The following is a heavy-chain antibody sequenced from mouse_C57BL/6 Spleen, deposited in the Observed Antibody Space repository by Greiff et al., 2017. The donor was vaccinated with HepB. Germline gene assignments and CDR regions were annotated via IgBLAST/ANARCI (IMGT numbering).Heavy chain of an antibody. CDR1: GFTFSSYG. Sequence: EVQLVESGGGLVQPGGSLKLSCAASGFTFSSYGMSWVRQTPDKRLELVATINSTGGSTYSPDSDKGRFTISRDNANNTLYLQMSSLKSEDTAMYYGARMARTINWGQGTTLTVSS. V-gene: IGHV5-6-3*01. J-gene: IGHJ2*01. CDR2: INSTGGST. CDR3: ARMARTIN.